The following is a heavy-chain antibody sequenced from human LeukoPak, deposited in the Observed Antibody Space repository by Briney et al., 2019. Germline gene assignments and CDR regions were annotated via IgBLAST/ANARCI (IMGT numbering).Heavy chain of an antibody. CDR2: ISWDGGST. Sequence: GSLRLSCAASGFTFDDYTMHWVRQAPGKGLEWVSLISWDGGSTYYADSVKGRFTISRDNSKNTLYLQMNSLRAEDTAVYYCAKDIIAAAGTGLDYWGQGTLVTVSS. D-gene: IGHD6-13*01. CDR1: GFTFDDYT. V-gene: IGHV3-43*01. CDR3: AKDIIAAAGTGLDY. J-gene: IGHJ4*02.